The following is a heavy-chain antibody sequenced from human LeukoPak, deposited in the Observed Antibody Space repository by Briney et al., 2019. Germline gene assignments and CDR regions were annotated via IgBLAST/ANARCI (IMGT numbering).Heavy chain of an antibody. J-gene: IGHJ3*02. V-gene: IGHV3-23*01. CDR2: ISGSGGST. CDR3: AKDWDIVVVPADAFDI. Sequence: GGSLRLSCAASGFTFSGYAMSWVRQAPGKGLEWVSAISGSGGSTYYADSVKGRFTISRDNSKNTLYLQMNSLRAEDTAVYYCAKDWDIVVVPADAFDIWGRGTMVTVSS. D-gene: IGHD2-2*01. CDR1: GFTFSGYA.